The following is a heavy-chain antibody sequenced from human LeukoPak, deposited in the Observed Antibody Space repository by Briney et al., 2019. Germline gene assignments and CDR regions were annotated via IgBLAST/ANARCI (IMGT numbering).Heavy chain of an antibody. D-gene: IGHD4-17*01. Sequence: SETLSLTCTVSGGSISSYYWSWIRQPPGKGLEWIGYIYYSGSTNYNPSLKSRVTISVDTSKNQFSLKLSSVTAADTAVYYCARHLTYGDSRVDYWGQGTLVTVSS. CDR1: GGSISSYY. CDR2: IYYSGST. V-gene: IGHV4-59*08. J-gene: IGHJ4*02. CDR3: ARHLTYGDSRVDY.